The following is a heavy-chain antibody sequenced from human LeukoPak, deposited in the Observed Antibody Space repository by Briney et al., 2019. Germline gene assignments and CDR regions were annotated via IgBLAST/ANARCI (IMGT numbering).Heavy chain of an antibody. CDR2: IYTSGST. J-gene: IGHJ4*02. CDR1: GGSFTTYY. Sequence: SETLSLTCTVSGGSFTTYYWSWIRQPAGKGLEWIGHIYTSGSTNYNPSLKSRVTMSVDTSKNQFSLKLSSVTAADTAVYYCASGRRGWYIDYWGQGTLVTVSS. D-gene: IGHD6-19*01. V-gene: IGHV4-4*07. CDR3: ASGRRGWYIDY.